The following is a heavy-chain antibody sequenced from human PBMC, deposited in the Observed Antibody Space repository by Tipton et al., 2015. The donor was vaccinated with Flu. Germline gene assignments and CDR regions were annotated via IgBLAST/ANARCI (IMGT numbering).Heavy chain of an antibody. CDR2: IYNNGRT. CDR3: ARVLGSGWSDY. Sequence: TLSLTCSVSGGSFNSGTFHWSWIRLPAGKGLEWVGRIYNNGRTDYNPSLKSRVTISLDASTNEFFLRLTSVTAADTAVYYCARVLGSGWSDYWGHGMPVTVSS. V-gene: IGHV4-61*02. D-gene: IGHD6-19*01. CDR1: GGSFNSGTFH. J-gene: IGHJ5*01.